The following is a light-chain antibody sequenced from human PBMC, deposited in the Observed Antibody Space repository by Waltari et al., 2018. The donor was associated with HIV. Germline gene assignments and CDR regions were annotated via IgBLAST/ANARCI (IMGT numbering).Light chain of an antibody. CDR3: QVWDSSSDHVV. Sequence: SYVVTQPPSVSVATGQTARITCGGNNIGSKSVHWHQQKPGQAPVLVVYDDSDRPSGIPGRLSGYDSGNTATLTVSRVEAGDEAYYYCQVWDSSSDHVVFGGGTKLTVL. V-gene: IGLV3-21*02. J-gene: IGLJ2*01. CDR1: NIGSKS. CDR2: DDS.